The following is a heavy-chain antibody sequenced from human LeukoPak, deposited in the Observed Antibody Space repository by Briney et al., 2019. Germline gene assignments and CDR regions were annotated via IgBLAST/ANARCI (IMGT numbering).Heavy chain of an antibody. D-gene: IGHD1-26*01. Sequence: PSETLSLTCTVSGASINSDTYYWGWIRQPPGKGLEWIGSIYHSGSTNYNPSLKSRVTISVDTSKNQSSLKLSSVTAADTAVYYCARLVGATTGNYFDYWGQGTLVTVSS. CDR2: IYHSGST. V-gene: IGHV4-39*07. J-gene: IGHJ4*02. CDR3: ARLVGATTGNYFDY. CDR1: GASINSDTYY.